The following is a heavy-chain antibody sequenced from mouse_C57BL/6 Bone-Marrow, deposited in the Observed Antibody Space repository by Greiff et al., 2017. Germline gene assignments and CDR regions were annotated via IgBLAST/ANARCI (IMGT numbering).Heavy chain of an antibody. CDR3: ARSGMIEGAWFAY. Sequence: QVQLQQSGAELARPGASVKLSCKASGYTFTSYGISWVKQRTGQGLEWIGEIYPRSGNTYYNEKLKGKATLTADKSSSTAYMERRSRTSEDSAVYFCARSGMIEGAWFAYWGQGTLVTVSA. CDR1: GYTFTSYG. J-gene: IGHJ3*01. V-gene: IGHV1-81*01. D-gene: IGHD2-3*01. CDR2: IYPRSGNT.